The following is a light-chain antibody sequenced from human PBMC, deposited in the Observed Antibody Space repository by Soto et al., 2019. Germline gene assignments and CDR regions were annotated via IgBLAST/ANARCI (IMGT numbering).Light chain of an antibody. CDR1: QTINSY. J-gene: IGKJ4*01. V-gene: IGKV1-39*01. CDR3: QQSYSTPLT. CDR2: APS. Sequence: DIQMTQSPSSLSASVRDRVTITCRASQTINSYLNWFQQKPGKAPKLLIYAPSNLQSGVPSRFRGSGSGTDFTLTISSLQPEDFATYYCQQSYSTPLTFGGGTKVDIK.